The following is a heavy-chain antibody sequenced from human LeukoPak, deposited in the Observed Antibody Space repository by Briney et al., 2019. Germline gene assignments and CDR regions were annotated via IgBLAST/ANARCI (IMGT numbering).Heavy chain of an antibody. V-gene: IGHV3-21*01. CDR1: GFTFSNYV. J-gene: IGHJ4*02. CDR3: AAKKAPYYFDY. D-gene: IGHD4/OR15-4a*01. CDR2: ISSSSSYI. Sequence: PGGSLRLSCAASGFTFSNYVMNWVRQAPGKGLEWVSSISSSSSYIYYADSVKGRFTISRDNAKNSLYLQMNSLRAEDTAVYYCAAKKAPYYFDYWGQGTLVTVSS.